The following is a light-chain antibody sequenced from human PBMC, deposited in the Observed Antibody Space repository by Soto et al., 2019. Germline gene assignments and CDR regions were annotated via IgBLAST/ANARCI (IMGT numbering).Light chain of an antibody. Sequence: EIVMTQSPATLSVSPGERATLSCRASQSVSTNLAWYQQKPGQAPRLLIYGTSTRATGIPARFSGSGSGTEFTLTISSLQSEDFGVYYCQQYNNWPITFGKGTRLEIK. CDR1: QSVSTN. J-gene: IGKJ5*01. CDR2: GTS. CDR3: QQYNNWPIT. V-gene: IGKV3-15*01.